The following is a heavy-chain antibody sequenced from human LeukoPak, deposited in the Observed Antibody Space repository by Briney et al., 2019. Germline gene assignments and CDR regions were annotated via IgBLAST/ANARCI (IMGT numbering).Heavy chain of an antibody. J-gene: IGHJ4*02. V-gene: IGHV3-74*01. Sequence: GGSLRLSCAPSGFTFSSYWMHWVRQAPGKGLVWVSRINTDGSSTSYADSVKGRFTISRDNAKNTLYLQMNSLRAEDTAVYYCAREMTTVTTGFDYWGQGTLVTVSS. CDR3: AREMTTVTTGFDY. CDR1: GFTFSSYW. CDR2: INTDGSST. D-gene: IGHD4-11*01.